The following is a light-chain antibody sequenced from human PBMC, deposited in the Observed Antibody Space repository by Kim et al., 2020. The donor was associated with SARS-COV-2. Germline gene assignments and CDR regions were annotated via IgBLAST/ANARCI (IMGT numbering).Light chain of an antibody. V-gene: IGLV2-23*02. J-gene: IGLJ3*02. CDR3: CSYAGSSTWV. CDR1: SSGVGSYNL. CDR2: EVS. Sequence: GQSITISCTGTSSGVGSYNLVSWYQQHPGKAPKLMIYEVSKRPSGVSNRFSGSKSGNTASLTISGLQAEDEADYYCCSYAGSSTWVFGGGTKLTVL.